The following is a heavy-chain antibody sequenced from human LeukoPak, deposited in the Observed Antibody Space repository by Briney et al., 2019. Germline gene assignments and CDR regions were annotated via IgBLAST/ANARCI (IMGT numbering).Heavy chain of an antibody. Sequence: GGSLRLSCVASGFSFSLYSMKWVRQAPGKGLEWVSYISDTSAVYYADSVRGRFTISRDNAKNSLYLQMSNLRAEDTAVYFCARGGGLDVWGQGATVTVSS. CDR1: GFSFSLYS. CDR2: ISDTSAV. D-gene: IGHD3-16*01. V-gene: IGHV3-48*04. J-gene: IGHJ6*02. CDR3: ARGGGLDV.